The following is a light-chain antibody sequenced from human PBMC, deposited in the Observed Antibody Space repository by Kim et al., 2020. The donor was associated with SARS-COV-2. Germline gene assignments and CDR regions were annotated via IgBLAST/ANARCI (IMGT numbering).Light chain of an antibody. V-gene: IGLV2-23*01. CDR1: SRDVGSYNL. J-gene: IGLJ3*02. CDR2: EGS. CDR3: CSYAGSGTWL. Sequence: QSALTQPASVSGSPGQSITISCTGTSRDVGSYNLVSWYQQHPGKAPKLLLYEGSERPSGVSNRFSGSKSGNTASLTISGLQAEDEADYYCCSYAGSGTWLFGGGTQLTVL.